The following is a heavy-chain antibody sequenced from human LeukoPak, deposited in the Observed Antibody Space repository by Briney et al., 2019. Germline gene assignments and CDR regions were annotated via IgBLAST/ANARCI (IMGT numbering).Heavy chain of an antibody. J-gene: IGHJ4*02. CDR3: AGDQGDFWSGYSYFDY. V-gene: IGHV3-11*04. D-gene: IGHD3-3*01. CDR1: GFTFSDYY. CDR2: ISSSGSTI. Sequence: GGSLRLSCAASGFTFSDYYMSWIRQAPGKGLEWVSYISSSGSTIYYAYSVKGRFTISRDNAKNSLYLQMNSLRAEDTAVYYCAGDQGDFWSGYSYFDYWGQGTLVTVSS.